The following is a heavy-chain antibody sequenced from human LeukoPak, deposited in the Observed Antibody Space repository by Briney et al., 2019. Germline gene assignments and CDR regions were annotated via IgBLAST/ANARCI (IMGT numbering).Heavy chain of an antibody. J-gene: IGHJ5*02. CDR1: GFTFSSYS. Sequence: GGSLRLSCAASGFTFSSYSMNWVRQAPGKGLEWVAFIRYDGSNKYYADSVKGRFTISRDNSKNTLYLQMNSLRSEDTAVYYCARGFQYNWNAETNWFDPWGQGTLVTVSS. CDR3: ARGFQYNWNAETNWFDP. D-gene: IGHD1-20*01. CDR2: IRYDGSNK. V-gene: IGHV3-30*02.